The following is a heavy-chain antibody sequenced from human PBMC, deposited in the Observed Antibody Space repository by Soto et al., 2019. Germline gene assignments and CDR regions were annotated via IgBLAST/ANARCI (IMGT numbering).Heavy chain of an antibody. CDR1: GYSFTSYW. CDR2: IDPSDSYT. J-gene: IGHJ6*02. D-gene: IGHD6-19*01. Sequence: GESLKISCKGSGYSFTSYWISWVRQMPGKGLEWMGRIDPSDSYTNYSPSFQGHVTISADKSISTAYLQWSSLKASDTAMYYCARQEGLAVAGVDYYGMDVWGQGTTVTVSS. V-gene: IGHV5-10-1*01. CDR3: ARQEGLAVAGVDYYGMDV.